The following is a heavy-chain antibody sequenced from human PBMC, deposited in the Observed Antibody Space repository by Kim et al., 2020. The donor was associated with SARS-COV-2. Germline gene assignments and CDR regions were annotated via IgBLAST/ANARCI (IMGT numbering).Heavy chain of an antibody. D-gene: IGHD3-22*01. CDR2: IYPGDSHT. Sequence: GESLKISCQGSGYSFTSYWIGWVRQMPGKGLEWMGIIYPGDSHTRYSPSFQGQVTISADKSISTAYLQWSSLKASDTAMYYCLRRVYDSSGYYYGVGASYYFDSWGQGTLVTVSS. CDR1: GYSFTSYW. J-gene: IGHJ4*02. V-gene: IGHV5-51*01. CDR3: LRRVYDSSGYYYGVGASYYFDS.